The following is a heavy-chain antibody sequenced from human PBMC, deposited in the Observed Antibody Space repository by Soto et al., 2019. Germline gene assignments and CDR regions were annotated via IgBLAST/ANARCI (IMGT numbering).Heavy chain of an antibody. Sequence: QAQLEQSGGEVKKPGSSVKVSCKASRVAFSKFIVTWVRQAPGLGLEWLGGIIPIVGTANYAEKFQGRVTITAAESTSTSYMEVNNLRSEDTAVYYCAKVRYSSPMGYYYGMDVWGQGTTVTVSS. J-gene: IGHJ6*02. CDR1: RVAFSKFI. CDR3: AKVRYSSPMGYYYGMDV. D-gene: IGHD6-19*01. V-gene: IGHV1-69*01. CDR2: IIPIVGTA.